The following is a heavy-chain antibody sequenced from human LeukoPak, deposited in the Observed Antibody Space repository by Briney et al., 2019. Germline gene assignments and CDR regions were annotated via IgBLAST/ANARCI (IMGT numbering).Heavy chain of an antibody. D-gene: IGHD1-26*01. V-gene: IGHV1-69-2*01. J-gene: IGHJ3*02. CDR1: GYTFTDYY. CDR2: LDPEDGET. CDR3: ATAWSGSYSKEGRQGDAFDI. Sequence: ASVKVSCKVSGYTFTDYYMHWVQQAPGKGLEWMGLLDPEDGETIYAEKFQGRVTITADTSTDTAYMELSSLRSEDTAVYYCATAWSGSYSKEGRQGDAFDIWGQGTMVTVSS.